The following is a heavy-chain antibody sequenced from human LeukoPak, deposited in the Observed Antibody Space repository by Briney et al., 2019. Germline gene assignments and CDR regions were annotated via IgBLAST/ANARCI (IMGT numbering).Heavy chain of an antibody. CDR3: ARGGGDGYNTFDY. CDR2: IIPIFGTA. CDR1: GGTFSSYA. D-gene: IGHD5-24*01. J-gene: IGHJ4*02. Sequence: SVKVSCKASGGTFSSYAISWVRQAPGQGLEWMGRIIPIFGTANYAQKFQGRVTITTDESTSIAYMELSSLRSEDTAVYYCARGGGDGYNTFDYWGQGTLVTVSS. V-gene: IGHV1-69*05.